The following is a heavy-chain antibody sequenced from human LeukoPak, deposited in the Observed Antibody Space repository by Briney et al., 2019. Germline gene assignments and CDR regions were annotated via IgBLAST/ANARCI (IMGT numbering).Heavy chain of an antibody. CDR1: GFIFSSYS. CDR3: ARVDGILTGYYLDY. J-gene: IGHJ4*02. Sequence: PGGSLRLSCAVSGFIFSSYSMNWVRQAPGKGLEWVSSISTSSIYIYYADSVKGRFTISRDNAKNSLYLQMNSLRAEDTAVYYCARVDGILTGYYLDYWGQGTLVTVSS. D-gene: IGHD3-9*01. V-gene: IGHV3-21*01. CDR2: ISTSSIYI.